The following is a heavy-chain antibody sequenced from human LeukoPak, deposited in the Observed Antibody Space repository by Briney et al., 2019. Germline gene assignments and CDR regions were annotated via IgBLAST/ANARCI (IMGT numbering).Heavy chain of an antibody. Sequence: ASVKVSCKASGGTFSSYAISWVRQAPGQGLEWLGTINPSGDSTTYGEKFQGRVTMTKDTSTSTVYMELSSLISEDTAMYYCSSSTWFQNWGQGTLVTVSS. V-gene: IGHV1-46*01. CDR2: INPSGDST. CDR3: SSSTWFQN. CDR1: GGTFSSYA. D-gene: IGHD6-13*01. J-gene: IGHJ1*01.